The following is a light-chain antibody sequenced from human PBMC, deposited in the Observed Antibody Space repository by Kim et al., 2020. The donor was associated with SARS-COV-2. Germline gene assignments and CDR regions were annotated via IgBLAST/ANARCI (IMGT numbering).Light chain of an antibody. CDR3: SSYRSSSTYV. V-gene: IGLV2-14*01. CDR1: GSDVGGYNY. J-gene: IGLJ1*01. Sequence: QSALTQPASVSGSPGQSITISCTGTGSDVGGYNYVSWYQQHPGKAPKLMIYDVSKRPSGVSNRFSGSKSGNTASLTISGLQAEDEADFYCSSYRSSSTYVFGTGTKVTVL. CDR2: DVS.